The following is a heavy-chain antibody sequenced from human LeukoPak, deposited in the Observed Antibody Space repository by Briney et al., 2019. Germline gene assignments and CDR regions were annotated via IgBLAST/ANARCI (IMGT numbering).Heavy chain of an antibody. CDR2: IWYDGSNK. V-gene: IGHV3-33*01. Sequence: GGSLRLSCAASGFTFSSYGMHWVRQAPGKGLEWVAVIWYDGSNKYHADSVKGRFTISRDNSKSTLYLQMNSLRAEDTAVYYCARDSSVGYSGYDLDYWGQGTLVTASS. CDR3: ARDSSVGYSGYDLDY. J-gene: IGHJ4*02. CDR1: GFTFSSYG. D-gene: IGHD5-12*01.